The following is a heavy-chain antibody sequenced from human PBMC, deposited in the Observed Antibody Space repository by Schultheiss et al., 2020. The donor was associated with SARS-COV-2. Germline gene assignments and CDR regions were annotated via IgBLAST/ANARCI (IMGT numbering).Heavy chain of an antibody. V-gene: IGHV4-61*01. CDR3: ARDCGSVACPYGMDL. CDR2: IYYSGST. D-gene: IGHD2-21*01. CDR1: GGYVNSGSFY. Sequence: SQTLSLTCTVSGGYVNSGSFYWSWIRQPPGKGLEWIGYIYYSGSTSYNSSLQSRVTISVDTSKTQISLKLTSVTAADTAVYYCARDCGSVACPYGMDLWGQGTTVTVSS. J-gene: IGHJ6*02.